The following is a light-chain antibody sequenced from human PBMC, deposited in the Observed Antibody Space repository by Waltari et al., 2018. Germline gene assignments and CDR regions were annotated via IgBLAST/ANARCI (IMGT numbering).Light chain of an antibody. Sequence: QSALPQPASVSGSPGQSITISCPGTSEDVGRYNMVSWYQQYPGKVPKLMIYEVSNRPSGVSNRFSGSKSGNTASLTISGLQAEDEGDYYCSSYTPTSTVFGGGTKLTVL. CDR2: EVS. CDR1: SEDVGRYNM. CDR3: SSYTPTSTV. J-gene: IGLJ2*01. V-gene: IGLV2-14*01.